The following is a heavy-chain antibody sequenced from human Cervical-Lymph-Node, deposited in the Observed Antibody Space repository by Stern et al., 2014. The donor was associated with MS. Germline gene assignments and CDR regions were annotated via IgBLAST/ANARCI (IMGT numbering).Heavy chain of an antibody. CDR1: GDTFSSYA. CDR2: INPVFGRA. CDR3: ASGGMTAYCTGGGCYGWFDP. Sequence: VQLVESGAAVRKPGSSVKVSCKASGDTFSSYAISWVRQAPGQGLEWMGGINPVFGRASYGQKLQGRVTITADESTATVFMELTSLRSEDTAVYYCASGGMTAYCTGGGCYGWFDPWGKGTLVTVSS. V-gene: IGHV1-69*01. D-gene: IGHD2-15*01. J-gene: IGHJ5*02.